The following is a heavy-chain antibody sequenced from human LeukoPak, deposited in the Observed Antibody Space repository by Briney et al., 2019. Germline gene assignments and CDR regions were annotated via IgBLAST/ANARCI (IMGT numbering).Heavy chain of an antibody. D-gene: IGHD6-19*01. J-gene: IGHJ6*02. CDR2: ISGSGGST. CDR1: GFTFSSYA. CDR3: AKESGQWLVQYYYYYGMDV. Sequence: PGGSLRLSCAASGFTFSSYAMSWVRQAPGKGLEWVSAISGSGGSTYYADSVKGRFTISRDNSKNTLYLQMNSLRAEDTAVYYCAKESGQWLVQYYYYYGMDVWGQGTTVTVSS. V-gene: IGHV3-23*01.